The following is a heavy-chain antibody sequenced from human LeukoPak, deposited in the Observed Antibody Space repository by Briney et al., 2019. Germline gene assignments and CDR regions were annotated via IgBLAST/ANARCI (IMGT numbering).Heavy chain of an antibody. CDR1: GYTFTSYG. CDR2: ISAYNGNT. D-gene: IGHD3-10*01. J-gene: IGHJ4*02. V-gene: IGHV1-18*01. CDR3: AREIVNPLWFGEKNGLDY. Sequence: GASVKVFCKASGYTFTSYGISWVRQAPGQGLEWMGWISAYNGNTNYAQKLQGRVTMTTDTSTSTAYMELRSLRSDDTAVYYCAREIVNPLWFGEKNGLDYWGQGTLVTVSS.